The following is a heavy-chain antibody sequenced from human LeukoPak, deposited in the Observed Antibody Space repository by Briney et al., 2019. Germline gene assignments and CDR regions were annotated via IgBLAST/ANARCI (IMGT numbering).Heavy chain of an antibody. CDR1: GFTFSSYS. D-gene: IGHD5-18*01. CDR3: ARDAHTAMVPDYGMDV. CDR2: ISSSSSTI. Sequence: GGSLRLSCAASGFTFSSYSMNWVRQAPGKGLEWVSYISSSSSTIYYADSVKGRFTISRDNAKNSLYLQMNSLRAEDTAVYYCARDAHTAMVPDYGMDVWGQGTTVTVSS. V-gene: IGHV3-48*04. J-gene: IGHJ6*02.